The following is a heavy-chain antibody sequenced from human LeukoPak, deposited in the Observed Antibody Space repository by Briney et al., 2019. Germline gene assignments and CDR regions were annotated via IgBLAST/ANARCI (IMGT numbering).Heavy chain of an antibody. J-gene: IGHJ6*02. D-gene: IGHD3-16*02. CDR3: ARDLYDYVWGSYRYSTYYYYYGMDV. V-gene: IGHV1-18*01. CDR2: ISAYNGNT. Sequence: ASVKVSCKASGYTFTSYGISRVRQAPGQGLEWMGWISAYNGNTNYAQKLQGRVTMTTDTSTSTAYMELRSLRSDDTAVYYCARDLYDYVWGSYRYSTYYYYYGMDVWGQGTTVTVSS. CDR1: GYTFTSYG.